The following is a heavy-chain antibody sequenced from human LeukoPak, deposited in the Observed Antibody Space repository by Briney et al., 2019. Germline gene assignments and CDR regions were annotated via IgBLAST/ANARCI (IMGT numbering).Heavy chain of an antibody. CDR3: AELGITMIGRV. CDR1: GFTFSSYE. D-gene: IGHD3-10*02. Sequence: PSGGSLRLSCAASGFTFSSYEMNWVRQAPGKGLEWVSYISSSGSTIYYADSVKGRFTISRDNAKNSLYLQMNSLRAEDTAVYYCAELGITMIGRVWGKGTTVTISS. CDR2: ISSSGSTI. J-gene: IGHJ6*04. V-gene: IGHV3-48*03.